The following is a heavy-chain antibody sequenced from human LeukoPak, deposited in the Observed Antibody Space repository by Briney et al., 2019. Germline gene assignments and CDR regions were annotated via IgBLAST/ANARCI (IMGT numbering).Heavy chain of an antibody. Sequence: GASVKVSCKASGGTFSSYAISWVRQAPGQGLEWMGGIIPIFGTANYAQKFQGRVTITADESTSTAYMELSSLRSEYAAVYYCARSSGFMYYDFWRFDYWGQGTLVTVS. CDR2: IIPIFGTA. J-gene: IGHJ4*02. D-gene: IGHD3-3*01. CDR3: ARSSGFMYYDFWRFDY. V-gene: IGHV1-69*01. CDR1: GGTFSSYA.